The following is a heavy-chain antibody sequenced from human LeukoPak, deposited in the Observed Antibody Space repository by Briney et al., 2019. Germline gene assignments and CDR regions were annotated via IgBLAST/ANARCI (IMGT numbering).Heavy chain of an antibody. J-gene: IGHJ4*02. CDR3: AGRGIAVAGGFDY. D-gene: IGHD6-19*01. CDR1: GGSISSSSYY. V-gene: IGHV4-39*01. CDR2: IYYSGST. Sequence: PSETLTLTCTVSGGSISSSSYYCGWIRQPPGKGLEWIGSIYYSGSTYYNPSLKSRVTISVDTSKNQFSLKLSSVTAADTAVYYCAGRGIAVAGGFDYWGQGTLVTVSS.